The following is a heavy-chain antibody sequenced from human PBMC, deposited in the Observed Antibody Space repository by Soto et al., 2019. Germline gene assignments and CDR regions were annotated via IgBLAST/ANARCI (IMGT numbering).Heavy chain of an antibody. V-gene: IGHV3-21*01. CDR1: GFTFSNYN. Sequence: GGSLRLFXVASGFTFSNYNMNWVRQAPGKGLEWVSHISGTGVYIHYADAVKGRFTISRDNAKSSVYLQMNSLRAEDTAVYYCAREGALKPFSSWGQGALVTVSS. J-gene: IGHJ5*02. CDR2: ISGTGVYI. CDR3: AREGALKPFSS.